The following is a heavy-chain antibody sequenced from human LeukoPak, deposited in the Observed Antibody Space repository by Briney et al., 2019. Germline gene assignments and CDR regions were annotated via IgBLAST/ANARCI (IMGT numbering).Heavy chain of an antibody. CDR1: GFTFSSYE. Sequence: GGSLRLSCAASGFTFSSYEMNGVRQATGKGREWGSYISSSGSTIYYADSVKGRFPISRDKATNSLYLQMNSLRAEHTAVYYCARDLPFRYFDWSTDYWGQGTLVTVSS. D-gene: IGHD3-9*01. CDR3: ARDLPFRYFDWSTDY. J-gene: IGHJ4*02. CDR2: ISSSGSTI. V-gene: IGHV3-48*03.